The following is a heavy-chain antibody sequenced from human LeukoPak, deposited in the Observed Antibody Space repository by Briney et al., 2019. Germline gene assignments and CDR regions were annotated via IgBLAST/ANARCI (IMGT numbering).Heavy chain of an antibody. CDR3: AREGRGIAAAGTRLDY. Sequence: RASVKVSCTASGYTFTSYYMHWVRQAPGQGLEWMGIINPSGGSTSYAQKFQGRVTMTRDTSTSTAYMELRSLRSDDTAVYYCAREGRGIAAAGTRLDYWGQGTLVTVSS. D-gene: IGHD6-13*01. J-gene: IGHJ4*02. CDR2: INPSGGST. V-gene: IGHV1-46*01. CDR1: GYTFTSYY.